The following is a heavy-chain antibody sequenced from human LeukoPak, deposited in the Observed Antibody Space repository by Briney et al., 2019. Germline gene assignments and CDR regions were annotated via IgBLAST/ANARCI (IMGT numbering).Heavy chain of an antibody. D-gene: IGHD2-2*03. Sequence: GGSLRLSCAASGFTFSSYAMTWVRQAPGKGLEWVSSITSSSGGTYYADSVKGRFTISRDNSKNTLYLQMNSVRAEDTAVYYCAKRTSGFCSSTSCYGHDFWGQGTLVTVSS. CDR3: AKRTSGFCSSTSCYGHDF. CDR2: ITSSSGGT. CDR1: GFTFSSYA. J-gene: IGHJ4*02. V-gene: IGHV3-23*01.